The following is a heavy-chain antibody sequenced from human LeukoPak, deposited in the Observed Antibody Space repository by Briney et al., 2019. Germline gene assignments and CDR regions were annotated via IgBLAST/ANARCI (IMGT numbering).Heavy chain of an antibody. J-gene: IGHJ4*02. V-gene: IGHV3-30-3*01. Sequence: GGSLRLSCAASGFTFSSYAMHWVRQAPGKGLEWVAVISYDGSNKYYADSVKGRFTISRDNSKNTLYLQMNSLRAEDTAVYYCAREGGDGVPGFDYWGQGTLVTVSS. CDR1: GFTFSSYA. CDR2: ISYDGSNK. CDR3: AREGGDGVPGFDY. D-gene: IGHD1-14*01.